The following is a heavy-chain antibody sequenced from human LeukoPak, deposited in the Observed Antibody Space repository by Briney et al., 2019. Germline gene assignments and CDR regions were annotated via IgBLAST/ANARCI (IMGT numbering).Heavy chain of an antibody. CDR1: GFTFSSSS. V-gene: IGHV3-21*04. Sequence: PGGSLRLSCAASGFTFSSSSMNWVRQAPGKGLEWVSSISSVSSFIYNADSVKGRFTISRDNSKNTLYLQMNSLRAEDTAVYYCAKDSPVPADAFDIWGQGTMVTVSS. CDR3: AKDSPVPADAFDI. D-gene: IGHD2-2*01. J-gene: IGHJ3*02. CDR2: ISSVSSFI.